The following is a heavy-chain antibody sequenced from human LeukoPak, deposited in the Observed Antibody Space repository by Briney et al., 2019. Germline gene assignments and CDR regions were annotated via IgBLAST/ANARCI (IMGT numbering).Heavy chain of an antibody. CDR2: ISVYNGNT. CDR3: ARGQEGIAAAGDTSYYFDY. V-gene: IGHV1-18*01. D-gene: IGHD6-13*01. J-gene: IGHJ4*02. Sequence: ASVKVSCKASGYTFTSYGISWVRQAPGQGLEWMGWISVYNGNTNYAQKLQGRVTMTTDTSTSTAYMELRSLRSDDTAVYYCARGQEGIAAAGDTSYYFDYWGQGTLVTVSS. CDR1: GYTFTSYG.